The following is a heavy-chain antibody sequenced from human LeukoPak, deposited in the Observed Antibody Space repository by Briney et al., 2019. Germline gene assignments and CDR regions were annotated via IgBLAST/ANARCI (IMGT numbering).Heavy chain of an antibody. CDR2: IYYSGST. J-gene: IGHJ4*02. Sequence: PSETLSLTCTVSGGSISSYYWSWIRQPPGKGLEWIGYIYYSGSTNYNPSLTSRVTISVDTSKNQFSLKLSSVTAADTAVYYCARDTVTTYFDYWGQGTLVTVSS. CDR1: GGSISSYY. V-gene: IGHV4-59*12. D-gene: IGHD4-17*01. CDR3: ARDTVTTYFDY.